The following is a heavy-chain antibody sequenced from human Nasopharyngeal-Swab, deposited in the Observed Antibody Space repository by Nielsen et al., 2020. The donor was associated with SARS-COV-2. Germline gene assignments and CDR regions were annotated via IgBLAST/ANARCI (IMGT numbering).Heavy chain of an antibody. J-gene: IGHJ3*02. CDR1: GFTFSSYA. D-gene: IGHD2-15*01. Sequence: LSLTCAASGFTFSSYAMHWVRQAPGKGLEWVAVISYDGSNKYYADSVKGRFTISRDNSKNTLYLQMNSLRAEDAAVYYCTRGVVVVAAKDAFDIWGQGTMVTVSS. V-gene: IGHV3-30-3*01. CDR3: TRGVVVVAAKDAFDI. CDR2: ISYDGSNK.